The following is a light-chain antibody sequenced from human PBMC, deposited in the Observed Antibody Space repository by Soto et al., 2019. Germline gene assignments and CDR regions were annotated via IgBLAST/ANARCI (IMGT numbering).Light chain of an antibody. CDR2: EVS. J-gene: IGLJ1*01. CDR3: SSYTSGSTYV. Sequence: QSVLTQPPSVSGSPGQSVAISCTGTSSDVGSYNRVSWYQQPPGTAPKLIIYEVSNRPSGVPDRFSGSKSGNTASLTISGLQAEDEADYYCSSYTSGSTYVFGTGTKLTVL. V-gene: IGLV2-18*02. CDR1: SSDVGSYNR.